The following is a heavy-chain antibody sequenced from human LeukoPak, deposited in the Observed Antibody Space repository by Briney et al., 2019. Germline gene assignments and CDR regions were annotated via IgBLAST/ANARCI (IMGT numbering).Heavy chain of an antibody. CDR3: ARGDGYNDAEYLQH. Sequence: GRSLILSCAASGFTFSSYGMHWVRQAPGKGLEWVGVIWYDGSNKYYGDSVKGRFTISRDNSKKTLYLQMNSLRVEDTAVYYCARGDGYNDAEYLQHWGQGTLVTVS. V-gene: IGHV3-33*01. J-gene: IGHJ1*01. D-gene: IGHD5-24*01. CDR2: IWYDGSNK. CDR1: GFTFSSYG.